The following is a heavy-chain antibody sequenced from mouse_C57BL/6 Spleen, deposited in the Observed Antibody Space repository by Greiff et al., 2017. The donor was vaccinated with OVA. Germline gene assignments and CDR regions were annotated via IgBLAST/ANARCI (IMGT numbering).Heavy chain of an antibody. CDR2: IDPSDSET. Sequence: QVQLQQPGAELVRPGSSVKLSCKASGYTFTSYWMHWVKQRPIQGLEWIGNIDPSDSETHYNQKFKDKATLTVDKSSSTAYMQLSSLKSEDSAVYYCARTLEEDYVDYWGKGTTLTVSS. D-gene: IGHD6-1*01. CDR1: GYTFTSYW. J-gene: IGHJ2*01. CDR3: ARTLEEDYVDY. V-gene: IGHV1-52*01.